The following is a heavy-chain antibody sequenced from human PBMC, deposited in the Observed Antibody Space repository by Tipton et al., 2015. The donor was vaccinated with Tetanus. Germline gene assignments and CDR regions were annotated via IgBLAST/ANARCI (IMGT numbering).Heavy chain of an antibody. CDR3: ARTSGYMYSDC. V-gene: IGHV4-59*01. D-gene: IGHD3-3*01. CDR1: GGSISTYH. CDR2: IDYFGST. J-gene: IGHJ4*02. Sequence: TLSLTCTVSGGSISTYHWNWIRQSPGKGLEWIGYIDYFGSTKYNPSLKSRVAMSADTSKNQLSLRLNSVTSADTAVYYCARTSGYMYSDCWGQGTLVTVSS.